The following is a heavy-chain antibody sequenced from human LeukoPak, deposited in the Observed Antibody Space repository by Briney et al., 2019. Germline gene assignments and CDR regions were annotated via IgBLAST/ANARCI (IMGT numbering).Heavy chain of an antibody. D-gene: IGHD6-13*01. V-gene: IGHV3-30*03. Sequence: GRSLRLSCAASGFTFSSYGMHWVRQAPGKGLEWVAVISYDGSNKYYADSVKGRFTISRDNSKNTLYLQMNSLRAEDTAVYYCARDWQQLVEGWAFDIWGQGTMVTVSS. CDR3: ARDWQQLVEGWAFDI. CDR2: ISYDGSNK. J-gene: IGHJ3*02. CDR1: GFTFSSYG.